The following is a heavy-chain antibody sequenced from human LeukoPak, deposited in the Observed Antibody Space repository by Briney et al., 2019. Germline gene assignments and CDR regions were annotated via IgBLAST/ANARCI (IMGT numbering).Heavy chain of an antibody. CDR3: ARPPQYYYSSRKYYFDY. D-gene: IGHD3-10*01. CDR2: IYPDDSDT. CDR1: GYSFTSHW. Sequence: GESLKISFKGSGYSFTSHWIAWVRQVPGKGLEWMGIIYPDDSDTRYSPSFQGQATISADKSISTAYLQWSSLKASDTAIYYCARPPQYYYSSRKYYFDYWGQGTLVTVSS. V-gene: IGHV5-51*01. J-gene: IGHJ4*02.